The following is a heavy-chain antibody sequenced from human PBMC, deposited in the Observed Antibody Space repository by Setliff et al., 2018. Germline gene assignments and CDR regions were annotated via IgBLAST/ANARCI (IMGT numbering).Heavy chain of an antibody. Sequence: GGSLRLSCTASGFTFSTYSMNWVRQAPGKGLEWVSSISSSSTHIYYTDSVKGRFTISRDNAKNSLYLQMNNLRAEDTAIYYCARYCSSTNCSPYYYYYAMDVWGQGTTVTVSS. V-gene: IGHV3-21*01. CDR2: ISSSSTHI. J-gene: IGHJ6*02. D-gene: IGHD2-2*01. CDR1: GFTFSTYS. CDR3: ARYCSSTNCSPYYYYYAMDV.